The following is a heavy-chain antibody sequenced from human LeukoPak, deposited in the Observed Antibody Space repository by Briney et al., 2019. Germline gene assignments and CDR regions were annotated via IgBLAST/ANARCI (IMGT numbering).Heavy chain of an antibody. V-gene: IGHV4-61*02. Sequence: PSQTLSLTCTVSGGSISSGSYYWSWIRQPAGKGLEWIGRIYTSGSTNYNPSLKSRVIISVDTSKNQFSLKLIAVTAADTAVYYCARAKGDYYYYYYMDVWGKGTTVTISS. CDR3: ARAKGDYYYYYYMDV. CDR2: IYTSGST. J-gene: IGHJ6*03. CDR1: GGSISSGSYY.